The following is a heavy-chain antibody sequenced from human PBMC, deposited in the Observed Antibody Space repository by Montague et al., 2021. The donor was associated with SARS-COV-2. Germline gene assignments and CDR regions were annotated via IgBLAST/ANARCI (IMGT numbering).Heavy chain of an antibody. CDR2: IYYSGST. Sequence: SETLSLTCTVSGGSISSSSYYWGWIRQPPGQGLEWIGSIYYSGSTYYNPSLKSRVTVSVDTSQNQFSLKLISVTAAATAVYYCARLVVTYYDYYGVDVWGQGTTVTVSS. J-gene: IGHJ6*02. V-gene: IGHV4-39*01. D-gene: IGHD4-23*01. CDR1: GGSISSSSYY. CDR3: ARLVVTYYDYYGVDV.